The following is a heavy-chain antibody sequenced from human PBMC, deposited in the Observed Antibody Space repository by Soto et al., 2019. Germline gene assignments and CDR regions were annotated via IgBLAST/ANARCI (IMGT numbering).Heavy chain of an antibody. V-gene: IGHV4-61*08. CDR1: GGSVSNDAYY. J-gene: IGHJ4*02. D-gene: IGHD1-26*01. CDR2: IYHSGST. CDR3: ARLGIGWEFPFDY. Sequence: QVQLQESGPGLVKPSETLSLTCIVSGGSVSNDAYYWSWIRQPPGKGLEWIGYIYHSGSTYYNPSLMSRATISADTSANQFSLKVSSVTAADTAVYYCARLGIGWEFPFDYWGQGTLVNVSS.